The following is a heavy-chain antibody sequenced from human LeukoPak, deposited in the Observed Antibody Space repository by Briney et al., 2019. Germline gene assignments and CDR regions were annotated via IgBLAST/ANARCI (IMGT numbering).Heavy chain of an antibody. V-gene: IGHV1-2*04. CDR3: ALGYCSSTSCPRVGDI. CDR2: INPSSGGT. CDR1: GYTFTGYY. Sequence: ASVKVSCKASGYTFTGYYMHWVRQAPGQGLEWMGWINPSSGGTNYAQKFQGWVTMTRDTSISTAYMELSRLRSDDTAVYYCALGYCSSTSCPRVGDIWGQGTMVTVSS. J-gene: IGHJ3*02. D-gene: IGHD2-2*01.